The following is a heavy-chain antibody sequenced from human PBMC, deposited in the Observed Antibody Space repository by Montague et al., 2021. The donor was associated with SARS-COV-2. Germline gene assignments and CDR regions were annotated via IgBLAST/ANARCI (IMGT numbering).Heavy chain of an antibody. CDR3: ARGAPGY. CDR2: INYGGST. D-gene: IGHD1-1*01. J-gene: IGHJ4*02. CDR1: GGSFSDYH. V-gene: IGHV4-34*01. Sequence: SETLSLTCAVYGGSFSDYHWTWIRQSPGGGLEWIGQINYGGSTKCNPSLRSQVTISIDTSKNQFSLKLTSVTAADTAVYYCARGAPGYWGQGTLVTVSS.